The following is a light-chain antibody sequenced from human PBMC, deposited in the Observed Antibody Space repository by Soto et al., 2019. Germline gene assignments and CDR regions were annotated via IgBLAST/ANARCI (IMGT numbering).Light chain of an antibody. V-gene: IGKV1-9*01. CDR3: QQLNSYPLT. CDR1: QGISSY. CDR2: AAS. Sequence: DIQLTQSPSFLSASVGDTVTITCRASQGISSYLAWYQQKPGKAPKLLIYAASTLQSGVPSRFSGSGSATEFTRTISSLQPEDFATHYYQQLNSYPLTFGPGTKVDIK. J-gene: IGKJ3*01.